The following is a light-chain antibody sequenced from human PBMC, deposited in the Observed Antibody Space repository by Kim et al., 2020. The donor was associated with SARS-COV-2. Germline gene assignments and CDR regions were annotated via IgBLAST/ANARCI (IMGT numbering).Light chain of an antibody. CDR2: DAS. J-gene: IGKJ4*01. V-gene: IGKV3-15*01. Sequence: VSPGESASLSCRANQSVSSNLAWYQQATGQAPRLLIYDASTGATGIPARFSGSESGTEFTLTISSLQSEDFAVYYCQQYNNWPLTFGGGTKVDIK. CDR3: QQYNNWPLT. CDR1: QSVSSN.